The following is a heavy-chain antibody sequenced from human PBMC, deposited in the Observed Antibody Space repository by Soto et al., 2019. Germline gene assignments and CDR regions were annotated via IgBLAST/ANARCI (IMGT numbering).Heavy chain of an antibody. V-gene: IGHV3-23*01. J-gene: IGHJ6*02. CDR2: ISVSGDNT. CDR3: AKDGKMRTKVWFPAGYGMDV. Sequence: GGSLRLSCAASGFTFSRYAMNWVRQSPGRGLQWISGISVSGDNTSYVESVRGRFTVYRDNSKNTLYLQMNNLRAEDTALYYCAKDGKMRTKVWFPAGYGMDVWGQGTTVTVSS. D-gene: IGHD3-10*01. CDR1: GFTFSRYA.